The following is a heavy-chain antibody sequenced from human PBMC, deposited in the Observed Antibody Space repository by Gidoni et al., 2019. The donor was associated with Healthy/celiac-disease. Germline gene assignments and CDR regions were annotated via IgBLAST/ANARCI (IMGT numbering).Heavy chain of an antibody. Sequence: EVQLVESGGGLVKTGGSLRLSCAASGFPFSGASWNWVRQAQRKGLEWVSSISSSSSYIYYADSVKGRFTIPRDNAKNSLYLQMNSLRAEDTAVYYCARDPLDGLGYYYYDGMDVWGQGTTVTVSS. CDR1: GFPFSGAS. V-gene: IGHV3-21*01. J-gene: IGHJ6*02. CDR2: ISSSSSYI. CDR3: ARDPLDGLGYYYYDGMDV. D-gene: IGHD3-16*01.